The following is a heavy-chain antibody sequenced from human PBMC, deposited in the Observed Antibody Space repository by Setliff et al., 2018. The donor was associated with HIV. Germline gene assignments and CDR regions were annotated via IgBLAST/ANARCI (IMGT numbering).Heavy chain of an antibody. CDR3: ARITIFVPGDPYFYGMGV. D-gene: IGHD3-3*02. V-gene: IGHV4-31*03. CDR1: GDSVSSGGFY. Sequence: SETLSLTCSVSGDSVSSGGFYWSWIRQRPDKGLEWIGHLFYSGTTYYSPSLKSRVIISRDTSENQFSLQLSSVTAADTAVYYCARITIFVPGDPYFYGMGVWGQGTTVTVSS. CDR2: LFYSGTT. J-gene: IGHJ6*02.